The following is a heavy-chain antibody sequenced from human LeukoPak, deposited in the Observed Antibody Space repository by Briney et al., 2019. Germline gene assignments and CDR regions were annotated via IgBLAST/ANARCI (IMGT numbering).Heavy chain of an antibody. CDR2: ISGSGGST. V-gene: IGHV3-23*01. J-gene: IGHJ4*02. CDR1: GFTFSSYA. Sequence: GGSLRLSCTASGFTFSSYAMSWDRQAPGKGLEWVSTISGSGGSTYYADSVKGRFTISRDNSKNTLYLQMNSLRAEDTAVYYCAKKLAFFSNYDYWGQGTLVTVSS. D-gene: IGHD4-11*01. CDR3: AKKLAFFSNYDY.